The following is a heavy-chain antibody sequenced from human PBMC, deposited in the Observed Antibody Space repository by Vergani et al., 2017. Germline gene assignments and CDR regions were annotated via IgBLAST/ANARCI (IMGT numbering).Heavy chain of an antibody. CDR2: IRSKANSYAT. V-gene: IGHV3-73*02. J-gene: IGHJ4*02. Sequence: EVQLVESGGGLVQPGGSLKLSCAASGFTFSGSAMHWVRQASGKGLEWVGRIRSKANSYATAYAASVKGRFTISRDDSKNTAYLQMNSLKTEETAVYYCTRHYDFWSGYLTHFDDWGQGTLVTVSS. CDR1: GFTFSGSA. D-gene: IGHD3-3*01. CDR3: TRHYDFWSGYLTHFDD.